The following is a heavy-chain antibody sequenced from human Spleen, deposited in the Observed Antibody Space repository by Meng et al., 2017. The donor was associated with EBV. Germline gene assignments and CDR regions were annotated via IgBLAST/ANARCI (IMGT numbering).Heavy chain of an antibody. CDR2: IHNSGNT. D-gene: IGHD4-17*01. V-gene: IGHV4-59*03. CDR3: ARLRYGDWYFDL. CDR1: GVYISSYY. Sequence: APGLLKSAATLSLTCTVSGVYISSYYWSWLRQPPGRGLEWIGFIHNSGNTNYRPSLKSRVTMSLDTLNNQFSLKLSSVTAADTAVYYCARLRYGDWYFDLWGRGTLVTVS. J-gene: IGHJ2*01.